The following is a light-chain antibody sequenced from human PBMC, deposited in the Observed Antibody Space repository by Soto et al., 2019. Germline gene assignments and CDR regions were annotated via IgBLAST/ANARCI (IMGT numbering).Light chain of an antibody. Sequence: QSVLAQPRAVSGSPVQSVSITCTGTSSDVGAYNFVSWYQQHPGKPPRLLIYAVTKRPAAVPARFSGSKSGNTASLTISGLQAEDVADCYCCSYAGSYTFDVFGSWPKVTVL. CDR1: SSDVGAYNF. V-gene: IGLV2-11*01. J-gene: IGLJ1*01. CDR2: AVT. CDR3: CSYAGSYTFDV.